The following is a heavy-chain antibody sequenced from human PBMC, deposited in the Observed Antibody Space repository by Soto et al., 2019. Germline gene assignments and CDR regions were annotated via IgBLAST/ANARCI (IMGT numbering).Heavy chain of an antibody. CDR3: ARDLYCSSTSCYGDGAFDI. V-gene: IGHV3-53*04. J-gene: IGHJ3*02. D-gene: IGHD2-2*01. CDR2: IYSGGST. Sequence: PGGSLRLSCAASGFTVSSNYMSWVRQAPGKGLEWVSVIYSGGSTYYADSVKGRFTISRHNSKNTLYLQMNSLRAEDTAVYYCARDLYCSSTSCYGDGAFDIWGQGTMVTVS. CDR1: GFTVSSNY.